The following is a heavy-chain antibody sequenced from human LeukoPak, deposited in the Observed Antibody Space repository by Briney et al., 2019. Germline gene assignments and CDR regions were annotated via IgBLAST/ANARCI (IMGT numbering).Heavy chain of an antibody. CDR2: ISSNGGST. J-gene: IGHJ3*02. Sequence: GGSLRLSCAASGFTFSSYAMHWVRQAPGKGLEYVSAISSNGGSTYYANSVKGRFTISRDNSKNTLYLQMGSLRAEDMAVYYCARERKSTSLKRDAFDIWGQGTMVTVSS. D-gene: IGHD2-2*01. CDR1: GFTFSSYA. V-gene: IGHV3-64*01. CDR3: ARERKSTSLKRDAFDI.